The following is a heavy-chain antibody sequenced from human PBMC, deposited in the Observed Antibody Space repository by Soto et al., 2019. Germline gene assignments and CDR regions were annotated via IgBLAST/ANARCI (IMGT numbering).Heavy chain of an antibody. V-gene: IGHV3-48*02. CDR1: GFTFSSYS. CDR3: ARPRSTVVTFYYYGMDV. CDR2: ISSSSSTI. D-gene: IGHD4-17*01. Sequence: GGSLRLSCAASGFTFSSYSMNWVRQAPGKGLEWVSYISSSSSTIYYADSVKGRFTISRDNAKNSLYLQMNSLRDEDTAVYYCARPRSTVVTFYYYGMDVWGQGTTVTVSS. J-gene: IGHJ6*02.